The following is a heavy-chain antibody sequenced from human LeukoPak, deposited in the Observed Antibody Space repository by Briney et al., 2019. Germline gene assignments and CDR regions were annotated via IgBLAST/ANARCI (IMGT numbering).Heavy chain of an antibody. V-gene: IGHV1-2*02. D-gene: IGHD2-2*01. CDR1: VYTFTGYY. Sequence: ASVNVSCKASVYTFTGYYMHWVRQAPGQGLEWMGWINPNSGGTNYAQKFQGRVTMTRDTSISTAYMELSRLRSDDTAVYYCATLGYCSSTSCPQLLYFDYWGQGTLVTVSS. J-gene: IGHJ4*02. CDR3: ATLGYCSSTSCPQLLYFDY. CDR2: INPNSGGT.